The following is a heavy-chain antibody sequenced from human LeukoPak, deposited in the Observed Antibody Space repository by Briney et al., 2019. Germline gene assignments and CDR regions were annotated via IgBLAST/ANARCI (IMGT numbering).Heavy chain of an antibody. D-gene: IGHD3-10*01. CDR3: ARGSGSYKRNWFDP. J-gene: IGHJ5*02. CDR1: GYTFTGYY. CDR2: MNPNSGNT. V-gene: IGHV1-8*02. Sequence: ASVKVSCKASGYTFTGYYMHWVRQAPGQGLEWMGWMNPNSGNTGYAQKFQGRVTMTRNTSISTAYMELSSLRSEDTAVYYCARGSGSYKRNWFDPWGQGTLVTVSS.